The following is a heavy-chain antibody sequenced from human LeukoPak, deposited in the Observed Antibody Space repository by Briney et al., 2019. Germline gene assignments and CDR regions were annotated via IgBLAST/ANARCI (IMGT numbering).Heavy chain of an antibody. CDR3: ASRGFFGVVYLQGPFDI. D-gene: IGHD3-3*01. CDR2: IKPNTGGT. Sequence: GASVKVSCKASGYTFTGYYMHWVRQAPGQGLEWMGWIKPNTGGTNYAQKFQGRVTMTRDTSISTAHMELSRLRPDDTALYYCASRGFFGVVYLQGPFDIWGQGTMVTVSS. J-gene: IGHJ3*02. V-gene: IGHV1-2*02. CDR1: GYTFTGYY.